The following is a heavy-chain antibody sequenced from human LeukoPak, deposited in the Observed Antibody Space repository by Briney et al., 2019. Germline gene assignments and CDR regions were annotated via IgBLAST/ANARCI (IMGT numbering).Heavy chain of an antibody. CDR2: INPSGGST. CDR1: GYTFTSYY. D-gene: IGHD3-22*01. J-gene: IGHJ4*02. Sequence: ASVKVSCKASGYTFTSYYMHWVRQAPGQGLEWMGIINPSGGSTSYAQKFQGRVTVTRDTSTSTVYMELSSLRSEDTAVYYCARVPIWGYDSSGPLDYWGQGTLVTVSS. CDR3: ARVPIWGYDSSGPLDY. V-gene: IGHV1-46*01.